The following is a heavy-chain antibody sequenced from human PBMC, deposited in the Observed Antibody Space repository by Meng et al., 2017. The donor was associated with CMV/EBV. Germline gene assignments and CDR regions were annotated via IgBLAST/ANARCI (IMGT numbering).Heavy chain of an antibody. V-gene: IGHV3-30-3*01. D-gene: IGHD2-15*01. Sequence: GGSLRLSYAASGFTFSSYAMHWVRQAPGKGLEWVAVISYDGSNKYYADSVKGRFTISRDNSKNTLYLQMNSLRAEDTAVYYCAREHCSGGSCYIVWYFGSNDAFDIWGQGTMVTVSS. J-gene: IGHJ3*02. CDR1: GFTFSSYA. CDR2: ISYDGSNK. CDR3: AREHCSGGSCYIVWYFGSNDAFDI.